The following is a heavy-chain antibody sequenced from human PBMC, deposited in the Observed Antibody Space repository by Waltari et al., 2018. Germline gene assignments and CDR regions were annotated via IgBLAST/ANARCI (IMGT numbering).Heavy chain of an antibody. CDR3: ARIRRYSYDDGY. D-gene: IGHD5-18*01. J-gene: IGHJ4*02. CDR1: GFSLSNARMG. CDR2: IFSNDEK. V-gene: IGHV2-26*01. Sequence: QVTLKESGPVLVKPTETLTLTCTVSGFSLSNARMGVSWIRQPPGKALEWLAHIFSNDEKSYSTSLKSRPTISKDTAKSQVVLTMTNMDPVDTATYYCARIRRYSYDDGYWGQGTLVTVSS.